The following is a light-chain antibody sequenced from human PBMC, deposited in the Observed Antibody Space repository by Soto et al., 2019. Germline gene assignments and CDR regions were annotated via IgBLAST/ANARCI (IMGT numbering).Light chain of an antibody. V-gene: IGLV1-51*01. J-gene: IGLJ1*01. CDR2: DDN. CDR3: GSWDSSLSAYV. Sequence: QSVLTQPPSVSAAPGQKGTISFSGSSSNIGGNSVSLYQQLPGTAPKLLIYDDNKRPSGIPDRFSGSKSGTSATLGITGFQTGDEADYYCGSWDSSLSAYVFGTGTKVTVL. CDR1: SSNIGGNS.